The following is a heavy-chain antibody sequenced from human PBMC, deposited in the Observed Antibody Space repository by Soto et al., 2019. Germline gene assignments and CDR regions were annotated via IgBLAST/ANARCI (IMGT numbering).Heavy chain of an antibody. Sequence: ASVKVSCKASGGTFSSYAISWVRQAPGQGLEWMGGIIPIFGTANYAQKFQGRVTITADESTSTAYMELSSLRSEDTAVYYCARHEYGSGLMDVWGQGTTVTVSS. CDR2: IIPIFGTA. J-gene: IGHJ6*02. CDR3: ARHEYGSGLMDV. V-gene: IGHV1-69*13. D-gene: IGHD3-10*01. CDR1: GGTFSSYA.